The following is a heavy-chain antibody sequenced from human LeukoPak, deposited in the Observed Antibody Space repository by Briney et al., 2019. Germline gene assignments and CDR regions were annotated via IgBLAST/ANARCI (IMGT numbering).Heavy chain of an antibody. CDR2: LRYDGSNK. Sequence: GGSLRLSCVASGFTFSTYGMHWVRQAPGKGLEWVAFLRYDGSNKFYADSVKGRFTISGDNSKNTLYLQINSLRADDTAVYYCARSAVRGLPVLGDWGQGTLVTVSS. CDR1: GFTFSTYG. CDR3: ARSAVRGLPVLGD. J-gene: IGHJ4*02. V-gene: IGHV3-30*02. D-gene: IGHD2-21*02.